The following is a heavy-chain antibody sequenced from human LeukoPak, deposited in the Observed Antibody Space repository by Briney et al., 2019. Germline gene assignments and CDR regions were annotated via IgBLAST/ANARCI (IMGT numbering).Heavy chain of an antibody. J-gene: IGHJ5*02. CDR2: ISWNSGSI. V-gene: IGHV3-9*01. D-gene: IGHD3-22*01. CDR1: GFTFDDYA. Sequence: PGGSQRLSCAASGFTFDDYAMHWVRQAPGKGLEWVSGISWNSGSIGYADSVKGRFTISRDNAKNSLYLQMNSLRAEDTALCYCAKDMSPHYDSSGYYQNWFDPWGQGTLVTVSS. CDR3: AKDMSPHYDSSGYYQNWFDP.